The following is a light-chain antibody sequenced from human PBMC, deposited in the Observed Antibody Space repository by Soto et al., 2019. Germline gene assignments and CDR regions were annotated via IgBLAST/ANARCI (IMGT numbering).Light chain of an antibody. J-gene: IGLJ1*01. Sequence: QSALAQHASVSGSPGQSITISCTGSGSDIATFNYVSWYQQYPGKAPKLLIYQVTSRASGVSHRFSGSKSGNTAALTISGLQPEDEAEYYCNSYSSTSFYVFGTGTKVTVL. CDR2: QVT. V-gene: IGLV2-14*01. CDR3: NSYSSTSFYV. CDR1: GSDIATFNY.